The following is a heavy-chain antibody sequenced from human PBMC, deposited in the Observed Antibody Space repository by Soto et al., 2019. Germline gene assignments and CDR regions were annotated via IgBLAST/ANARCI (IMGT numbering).Heavy chain of an antibody. J-gene: IGHJ6*02. CDR1: GYTFTSHD. CDR3: ARKSYSYGYLLGYYYYGMDV. CDR2: MNPNSGNT. Sequence: ASVKVSCKASGYTFTSHDINWVRQATGQGLEWMGWMNPNSGNTGYAQKFQGRVTMTRNTSISTAYMGLSNLRSEDTAVYYCARKSYSYGYLLGYYYYGMDVWGQGTTVTAP. D-gene: IGHD5-18*01. V-gene: IGHV1-8*01.